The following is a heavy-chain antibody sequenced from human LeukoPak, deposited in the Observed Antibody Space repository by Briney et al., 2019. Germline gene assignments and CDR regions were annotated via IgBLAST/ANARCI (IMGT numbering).Heavy chain of an antibody. Sequence: ASVKVSCKASGYTFTSYGISWVRQAPGQGLEWMGWISAYNGITNYAQKLQGRVTMTTDTSTSTAYMELRSLRSDDTAVYYCARLLTDYDCFDYWGQGTLVTVSS. V-gene: IGHV1-18*01. CDR3: ARLLTDYDCFDY. J-gene: IGHJ4*02. D-gene: IGHD3-22*01. CDR2: ISAYNGIT. CDR1: GYTFTSYG.